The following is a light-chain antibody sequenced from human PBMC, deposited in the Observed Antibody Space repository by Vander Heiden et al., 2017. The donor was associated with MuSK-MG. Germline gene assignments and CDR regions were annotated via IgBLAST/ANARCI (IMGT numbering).Light chain of an antibody. CDR3: QQYDSSPYT. J-gene: IGKJ2*01. Sequence: DIPLTQSPGSLPVSLVERATITCKSSQSVLSSSNNKNYLAWYQQKPGKPPKLLIYSASTLESGVPDRFRGSGSGTDFTLTISSLQAEDVAVYYCQQYDSSPYTFGQGTKLEIK. V-gene: IGKV4-1*01. CDR1: QSVLSSSNNKNY. CDR2: SAS.